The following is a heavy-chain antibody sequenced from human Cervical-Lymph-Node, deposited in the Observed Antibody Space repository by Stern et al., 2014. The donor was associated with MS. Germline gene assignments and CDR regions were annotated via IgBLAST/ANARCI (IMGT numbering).Heavy chain of an antibody. CDR3: ARGGSYNTPFDY. CDR1: GGSISSGSYY. D-gene: IGHD1-26*01. V-gene: IGHV4-61*02. CDR2: IYTTGST. Sequence: QVQLQESGPGLVKPSQTLSLTCTVSGGSISSGSYYWSWIRQPAGKGLEWIGRIYTTGSTNYNPSLKSRVTISVDTSNNQFSLKLSSVTAADTAVYYCARGGSYNTPFDYWGQGTLVTVSS. J-gene: IGHJ4*02.